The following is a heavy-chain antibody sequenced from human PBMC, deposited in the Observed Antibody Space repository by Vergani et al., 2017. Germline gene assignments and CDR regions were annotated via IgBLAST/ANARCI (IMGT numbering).Heavy chain of an antibody. CDR1: GYTFTSYG. J-gene: IGHJ6*02. Sequence: QVQLVQSGAEVKKPGASVKVSCKASGYTFTSYGISWVRQAPGQGLEWMGWISAYNGNTNYAQKLQGRVTMTTDTSTSTAYMELRSLRSDDTAVYYCAGHPDIVVVPAAPYYYYYCGMDVWGQGTTVTVSS. CDR3: AGHPDIVVVPAAPYYYYYCGMDV. CDR2: ISAYNGNT. D-gene: IGHD2-2*01. V-gene: IGHV1-18*04.